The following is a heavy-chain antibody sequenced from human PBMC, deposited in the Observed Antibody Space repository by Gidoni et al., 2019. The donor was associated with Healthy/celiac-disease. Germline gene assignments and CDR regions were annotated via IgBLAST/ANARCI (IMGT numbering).Heavy chain of an antibody. V-gene: IGHV3-21*01. CDR3: ARLLELTYYYYGMDV. Sequence: EVQLVESGGALVRPGGSLRFSCPAPASTLSSYSMNWVRQAPGKGLEWVSSISSSSSYIYYADSVKGRFTISRDNAKNSLYLQMNSLRAEDTAVYYCARLLELTYYYYGMDVWGQGTTVTVSS. CDR1: ASTLSSYS. CDR2: ISSSSSYI. D-gene: IGHD3-10*01. J-gene: IGHJ6*02.